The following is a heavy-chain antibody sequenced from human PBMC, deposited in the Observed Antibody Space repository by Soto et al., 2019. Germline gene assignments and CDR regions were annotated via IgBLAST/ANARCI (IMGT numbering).Heavy chain of an antibody. D-gene: IGHD4-17*01. CDR2: IIPIFGTA. V-gene: IGHV1-69*12. J-gene: IGHJ5*02. Sequence: QVQLVQSGAEVKKPGSSVKVSCKASGGTFSSYAISWVRQAPGQGLEWMGGIIPIFGTANYAQKFQGRVTITADESASTAHMELSSLRLEDTAVYYCALLYGDYVIGWFDPWGQGTLVTVSS. CDR3: ALLYGDYVIGWFDP. CDR1: GGTFSSYA.